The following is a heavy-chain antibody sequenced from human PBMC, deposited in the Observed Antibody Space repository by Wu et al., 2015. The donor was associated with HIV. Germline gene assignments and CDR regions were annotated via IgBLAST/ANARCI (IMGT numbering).Heavy chain of an antibody. CDR1: GYTFTSYD. D-gene: IGHD3-10*01. CDR2: MNPNSGNT. Sequence: QVQLVQSGAEVKKPGASVKVSCKASGYTFTSYDINWVRQATGQGLEWMGWMNPNSGNTGYAQKFQGRVTMTRNTSISTAYMELSSLRSEDTAVYYCARGRGGYYGSGSYISAGWFDPWGQGTLVTVSS. CDR3: ARGRGGYYGSGSYISAGWFDP. J-gene: IGHJ5*02. V-gene: IGHV1-8*01.